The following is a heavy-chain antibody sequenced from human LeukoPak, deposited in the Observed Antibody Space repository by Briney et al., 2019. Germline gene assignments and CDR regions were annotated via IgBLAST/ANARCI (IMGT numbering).Heavy chain of an antibody. CDR2: ISVSSGTT. Sequence: GASVKVSCKASGYTFSDYGVAWVRQAPGQGLEWMGWISVSSGTTTFAQNFQDRVTLTTDASTNTAYMELRTLGSDDTAVYYCARDVSRGYMDYWGQGTLVTVAS. J-gene: IGHJ4*02. CDR3: ARDVSRGYMDY. V-gene: IGHV1-18*01. CDR1: GYTFSDYG.